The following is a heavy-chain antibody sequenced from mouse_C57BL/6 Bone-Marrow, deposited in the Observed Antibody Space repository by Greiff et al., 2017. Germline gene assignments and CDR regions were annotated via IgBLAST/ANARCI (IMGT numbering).Heavy chain of an antibody. V-gene: IGHV1-64*01. Sequence: VQLQQPGAELVKPGASVKLSCKASGYTFTSYWMHWVKQRPGQGLEWIGMIHPNSGSTNYNEKFKSKATLTVDKSSSTAYMQRSSLTSEDSAVYYCARPPDWYFDVWGTGTTVTVSS. J-gene: IGHJ1*03. CDR3: ARPPDWYFDV. CDR1: GYTFTSYW. CDR2: IHPNSGST.